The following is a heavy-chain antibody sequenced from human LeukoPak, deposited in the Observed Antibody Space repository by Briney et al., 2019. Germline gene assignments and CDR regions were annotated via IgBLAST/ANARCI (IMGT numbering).Heavy chain of an antibody. Sequence: ASVKVSCKASGYTFTSYAMHWVRQAPGQRLEWMGWINAGNGNTKYSQNFQGRVTITRDTSATTAYMELSSLRSEDTAIYYCARVVPNYFDSSGYQEGWFDPWGQGTLVTVSS. CDR2: INAGNGNT. CDR3: ARVVPNYFDSSGYQEGWFDP. J-gene: IGHJ5*02. V-gene: IGHV1-3*01. CDR1: GYTFTSYA. D-gene: IGHD3-22*01.